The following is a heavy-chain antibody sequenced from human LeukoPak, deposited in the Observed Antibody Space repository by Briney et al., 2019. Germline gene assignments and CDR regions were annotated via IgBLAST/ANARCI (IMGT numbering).Heavy chain of an antibody. CDR1: GVTFSSYG. CDR3: ARNILFAFDM. V-gene: IGHV3-30*03. J-gene: IGHJ3*02. Sequence: PGGSLRLSCAASGVTFSSYGMHWARQAPGKGLEWVAVISYDGSNKYYADSVKGRFTISRDNSKNTLYLQVNSLSAEDTAMYYCARNILFAFDMWGQGTMVTVSS. CDR2: ISYDGSNK.